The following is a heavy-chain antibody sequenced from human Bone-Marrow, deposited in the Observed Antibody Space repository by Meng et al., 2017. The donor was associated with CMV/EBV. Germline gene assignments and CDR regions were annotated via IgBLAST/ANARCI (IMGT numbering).Heavy chain of an antibody. V-gene: IGHV3-53*01. D-gene: IGHD1-26*01. CDR2: IYSGGST. CDR1: GFTVSSNY. Sequence: GESLKISCAASGFTVSSNYMSWVRQAPGKGLEWVSVIYSGGSTYYADSVKGRFTISRDNSKNTLYLQMNSLRAEDTAVYYCARGKWELRLDYWGQGTLVTVSS. J-gene: IGHJ4*02. CDR3: ARGKWELRLDY.